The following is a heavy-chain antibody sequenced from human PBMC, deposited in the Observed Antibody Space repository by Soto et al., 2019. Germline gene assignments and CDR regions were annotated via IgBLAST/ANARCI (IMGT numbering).Heavy chain of an antibody. CDR2: ISGSGTTK. V-gene: IGHV3-48*03. CDR1: GFSFSGYE. CDR3: ASRAYNYGDQNYYAYYGLDV. J-gene: IGHJ6*02. Sequence: GGSLRLSCAASGFSFSGYEMNWVRQAPGKGLEWISYISGSGTTKYYADSVKGRFTISKDNAKKSLYLQMSSLRAEDTALYYCASRAYNYGDQNYYAYYGLDVWGQGTTVTVSS. D-gene: IGHD5-18*01.